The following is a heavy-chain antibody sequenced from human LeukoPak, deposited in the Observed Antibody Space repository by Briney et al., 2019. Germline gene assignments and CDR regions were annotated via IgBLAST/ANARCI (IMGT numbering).Heavy chain of an antibody. J-gene: IGHJ4*02. Sequence: SETLSLTCTVSGGSISNYYWSWIRQPAGKGLEWIGHIYVSGSTNYNPSLKNRVTMSVDTSKNQFSLKLSSVTAADTAVYYCARELLNAPTPGAYWGQGILVTVSS. CDR3: ARELLNAPTPGAY. D-gene: IGHD2-21*01. V-gene: IGHV4-4*07. CDR1: GGSISNYY. CDR2: IYVSGST.